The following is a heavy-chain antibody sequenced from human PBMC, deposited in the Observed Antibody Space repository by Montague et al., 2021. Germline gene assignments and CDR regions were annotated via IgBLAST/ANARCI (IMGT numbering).Heavy chain of an antibody. J-gene: IGHJ4*02. CDR2: IYYTGTT. V-gene: IGHV4-59*12. Sequence: SETLSLTCTVSGGSISGYWSWIRQPPGKGLEWLVYIYYTGTTKYNPSLRSRVTISVDTSKNQFSLKLSSVTAADTAVYYCARVDDHGHSDYWGQGTLVTVSS. CDR1: GGSISGY. D-gene: IGHD1-1*01. CDR3: ARVDDHGHSDY.